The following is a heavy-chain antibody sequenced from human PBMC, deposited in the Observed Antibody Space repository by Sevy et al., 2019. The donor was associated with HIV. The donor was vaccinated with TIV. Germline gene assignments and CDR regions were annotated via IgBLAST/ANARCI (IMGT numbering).Heavy chain of an antibody. V-gene: IGHV1-24*01. D-gene: IGHD3-3*01. Sequence: ASVKVSCKVSGYTLTKLPMHWVRQAPGKGLEWMGGFDPEDGETIYAQRFQGRVTMTQDTSTDTADMELSRLRSEDTAVYYCATLDFWSENPFYGTDVWGQGTTVTVSS. CDR2: FDPEDGET. J-gene: IGHJ6*02. CDR1: GYTLTKLP. CDR3: ATLDFWSENPFYGTDV.